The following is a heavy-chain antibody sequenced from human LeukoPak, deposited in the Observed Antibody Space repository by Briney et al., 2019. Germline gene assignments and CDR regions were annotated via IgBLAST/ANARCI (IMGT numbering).Heavy chain of an antibody. J-gene: IGHJ5*02. Sequence: SETLSLTGAVYGGAFRGYYWSWSRQPPGKGLEWIGEINHSGSTNYNPSLKSRVTISVDTSKNQFSLKLSSVTAADTAVYYCAREGIVVVVAATHNWFDPWGQGTLVTVSS. CDR2: INHSGST. CDR1: GGAFRGYY. V-gene: IGHV4-34*01. D-gene: IGHD2-15*01. CDR3: AREGIVVVVAATHNWFDP.